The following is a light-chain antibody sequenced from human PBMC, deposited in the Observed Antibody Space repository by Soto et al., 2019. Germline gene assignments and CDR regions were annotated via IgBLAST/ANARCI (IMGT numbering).Light chain of an antibody. V-gene: IGKV4-1*01. CDR3: QQYYSTPPT. CDR2: WAS. CDR1: QSVLYSSNNKNY. J-gene: IGKJ1*01. Sequence: DIVMTQSPDSLAVSLGERANINCKSSQSVLYSSNNKNYLAWYQQKPGQPPKLLIYWASTRESGFPDRVSGSGSGIDFTLTISSLQAEDVAVYYCQQYYSTPPTFGQGTKVEIK.